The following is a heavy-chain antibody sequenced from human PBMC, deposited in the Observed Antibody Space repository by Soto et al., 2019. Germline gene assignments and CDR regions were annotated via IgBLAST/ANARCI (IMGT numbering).Heavy chain of an antibody. V-gene: IGHV4-31*03. D-gene: IGHD3-10*01. CDR1: GGSISRGGYY. J-gene: IGHJ4*01. CDR3: ATFVNDLNGSRRYYSRSY. CDR2: IYYSGST. Sequence: QVQLQESGPGLVKPSQTLSLSCTVSGGSISRGGYYWSWTRQHPGKGLEWIGFIYYSGSTNYNPSLKSRVSISVDMLMNQFSLMLSSVTAVDTAVYYCATFVNDLNGSRRYYSRSYWGNGTLVTVSS.